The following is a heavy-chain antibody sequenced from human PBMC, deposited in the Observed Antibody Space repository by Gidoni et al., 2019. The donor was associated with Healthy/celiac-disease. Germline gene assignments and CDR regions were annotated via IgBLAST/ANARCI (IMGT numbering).Heavy chain of an antibody. V-gene: IGHV3-23*04. J-gene: IGHJ3*01. Sequence: EVQRVESGGGLVQPGGSLRLSCAASGFPFSSYAMSWVRQAPGKGLEWVSAISDSGGSTYYADTVKGQFTISRDKSKNTLYLQMNSLRAEDTAVYYCAKDVGWYYYDSSGPPLWGQGTMVTVSS. CDR2: ISDSGGST. CDR1: GFPFSSYA. CDR3: AKDVGWYYYDSSGPPL. D-gene: IGHD3-22*01.